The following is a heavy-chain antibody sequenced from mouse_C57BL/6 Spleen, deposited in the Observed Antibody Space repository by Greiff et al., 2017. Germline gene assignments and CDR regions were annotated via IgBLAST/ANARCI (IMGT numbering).Heavy chain of an antibody. CDR3: ARGLITTVVDYYAMDY. D-gene: IGHD1-1*01. J-gene: IGHJ4*01. Sequence: QGVESGGGLVKPGGSLKLSCAASGFTFSSYAMSWVRQTPEKRLEWVATISDGGSYTYYPDNVKGRFTISRDNAKNNLYLQMSHLKSEDTAMYYCARGLITTVVDYYAMDYWGQGTSVTVSS. CDR1: GFTFSSYA. V-gene: IGHV5-4*01. CDR2: ISDGGSYT.